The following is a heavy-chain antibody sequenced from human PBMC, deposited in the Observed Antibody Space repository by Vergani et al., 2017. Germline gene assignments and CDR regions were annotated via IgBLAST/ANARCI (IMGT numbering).Heavy chain of an antibody. D-gene: IGHD2-15*01. Sequence: QVQLHESGPGLVKPSQTLSLTCTVSGGSITSGSFYWSWIRQPAGKGLEWIGRIHSSGTTNYNPSLKSRVTLSVDTSKNQLSLRMISVTAADTAVYYCARGPSVVQGHYIYYYSYFMDVWGKGTTVTVSS. CDR2: IHSSGTT. J-gene: IGHJ6*03. CDR3: ARGPSVVQGHYIYYYSYFMDV. V-gene: IGHV4-61*02. CDR1: GGSITSGSFY.